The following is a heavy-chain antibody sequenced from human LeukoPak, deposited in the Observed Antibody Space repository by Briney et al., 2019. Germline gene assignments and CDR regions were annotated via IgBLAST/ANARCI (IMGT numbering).Heavy chain of an antibody. CDR3: AKDQYCSGGSCSASFDS. CDR1: GFTFSSYV. Sequence: PGGSLRLSCAASGFTFSSYVMSWVRQTPGKGLEWVSATSGSGRSTYYADSVKGRFTISRDNSKNSLYLQMNSLRTEDAALYYCAKDQYCSGGSCSASFDSWGQGTLVTVSS. CDR2: TSGSGRST. V-gene: IGHV3-23*01. D-gene: IGHD2-15*01. J-gene: IGHJ4*02.